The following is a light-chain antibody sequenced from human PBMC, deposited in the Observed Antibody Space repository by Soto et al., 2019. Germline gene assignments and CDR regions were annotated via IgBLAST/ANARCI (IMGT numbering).Light chain of an antibody. J-gene: IGKJ5*01. CDR3: QQYHNWPIT. CDR2: DAS. CDR1: QSVSSN. V-gene: IGKV3-15*01. Sequence: VLRQCPACMSRSSRESSTLSCRASQSVSSNLAWHQQKPGQAPRILMYDASTRATGISARFSGSGSGTEFTLTIRSLQSADFAVYYCQQYHNWPITFGQGTRLEIK.